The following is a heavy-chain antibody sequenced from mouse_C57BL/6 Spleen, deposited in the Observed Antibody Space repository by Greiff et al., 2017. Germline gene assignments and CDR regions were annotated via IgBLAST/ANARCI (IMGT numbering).Heavy chain of an antibody. CDR1: YTFS. CDR2: GQGLEWIG. D-gene: IGHD2-1*01. J-gene: IGHJ4*01. V-gene: IGHV1-87*01. Sequence: VQLQQSGPELARPWASVKISCQAFYTFSRRVHFAIRDPTYWMQWVTQRPGQGLEWIGAIYSGNGDTSYIQKFKGKATLTADKSANTAYLRLSSLTAEVSAGDNCANGNSHAMDYWGQGTSVTVSS. CDR3: AEVSAGDNCANGNSHAMDY.